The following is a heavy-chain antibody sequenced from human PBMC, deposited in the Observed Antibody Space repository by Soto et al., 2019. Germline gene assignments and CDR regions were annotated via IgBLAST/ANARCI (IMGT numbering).Heavy chain of an antibody. CDR2: IYPGDSDT. CDR3: VRVGLVGHTSLSKAWFDP. Sequence: GESLKISCKGSGYTFTRHWIGWVRQMPGRGLEWLGIIYPGDSDTRYSPSFQGQVTFSADKSISTAYLQWSSLKASDTAMYYCVRVGLVGHTSLSKAWFDPWGQGTLVTVSS. V-gene: IGHV5-51*01. CDR1: GYTFTRHW. J-gene: IGHJ5*02. D-gene: IGHD1-26*01.